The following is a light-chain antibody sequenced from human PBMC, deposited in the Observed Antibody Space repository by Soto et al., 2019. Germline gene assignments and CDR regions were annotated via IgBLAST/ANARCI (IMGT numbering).Light chain of an antibody. J-gene: IGLJ3*02. Sequence: QSALTQPASVSGSPGQSITISCTGTSSDVGGYNYVSWYQQHPGKAPKLMIYEVSNRPSGVADRFSGSKSGNTASLTISGLQPKDEADYYCSSYTTSNSLWVFGGGTKLTVL. V-gene: IGLV2-14*01. CDR2: EVS. CDR1: SSDVGGYNY. CDR3: SSYTTSNSLWV.